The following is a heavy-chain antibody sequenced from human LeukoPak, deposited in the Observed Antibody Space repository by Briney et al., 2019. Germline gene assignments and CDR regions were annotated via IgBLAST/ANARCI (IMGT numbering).Heavy chain of an antibody. V-gene: IGHV4-59*08. J-gene: IGHJ6*02. D-gene: IGHD1-26*01. CDR2: IYYSGST. CDR1: GASISSYY. Sequence: PSETLSLTCTVSGASISSYYWSWIRQPPGKGLEWIGYIYYSGSTNYNPSLKSRVTISVDTSKNQFSLKLSSVTAADTAVYYCASSLPTNYYYYYGMDVWGQGTTVTVSS. CDR3: ASSLPTNYYYYYGMDV.